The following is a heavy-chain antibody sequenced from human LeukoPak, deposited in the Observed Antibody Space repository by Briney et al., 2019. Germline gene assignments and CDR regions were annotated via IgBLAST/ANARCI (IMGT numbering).Heavy chain of an antibody. CDR2: ISSSSSYI. D-gene: IGHD1-7*01. V-gene: IGHV3-21*01. CDR1: GFTFSSYS. J-gene: IGHJ2*01. CDR3: ARDPNWDYYFDL. Sequence: GGSLRLSCAASGFTFSSYSMNWVRQAPGKGLEWVSSISSSSSYIYYADSVKGRFTISRDNAKNLLYLQMNSLRDEDTAVYYCARDPNWDYYFDLWGRGTLVTVSS.